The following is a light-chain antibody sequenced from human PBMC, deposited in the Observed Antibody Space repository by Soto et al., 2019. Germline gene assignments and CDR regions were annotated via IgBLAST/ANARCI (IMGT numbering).Light chain of an antibody. CDR1: SSDVGSYNY. V-gene: IGLV2-14*01. CDR2: QAS. Sequence: QSALTQPASVSGSPGQSITISCTGTSSDVGSYNYVSWYQQHPGKAPKLIIYQASNRPSGGFNRSSGSKSGNTASLTISVLPDEDEAYYYYSSYTRSSTFVFGTGTKLTVL. CDR3: SSYTRSSTFV. J-gene: IGLJ1*01.